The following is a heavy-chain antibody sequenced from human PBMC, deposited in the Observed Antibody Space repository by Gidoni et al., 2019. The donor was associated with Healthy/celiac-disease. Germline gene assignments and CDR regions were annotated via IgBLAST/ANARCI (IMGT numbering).Heavy chain of an antibody. J-gene: IGHJ3*02. D-gene: IGHD3-22*01. V-gene: IGHV1-58*01. Sequence: QMQLVQSGPEVKKPGPSVKVSCKASGFTFTSTAVQWVRQARGQRLEWIGWIVVGSGNTNYAQKFQERVTITRDMSTSTAYMELSSLRSEDTAVYYCALYYYDEDAFDIWGQGTMVTVSS. CDR2: IVVGSGNT. CDR1: GFTFTSTA. CDR3: ALYYYDEDAFDI.